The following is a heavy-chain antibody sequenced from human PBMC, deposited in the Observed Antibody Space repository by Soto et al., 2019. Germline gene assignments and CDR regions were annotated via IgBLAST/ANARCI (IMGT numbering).Heavy chain of an antibody. J-gene: IGHJ4*02. Sequence: GGSLRLSCAASGFTFNIYSMNWVRQAPGKGLEWVSSISSRSSNIDYADSVKGRFTISRDNANNSLYLQMNNLSADDTAVYYCARDTKMLAPLIYMDHWGRGTLV. CDR2: ISSRSSNI. D-gene: IGHD3-22*01. CDR1: GFTFNIYS. V-gene: IGHV3-21*01. CDR3: ARDTKMLAPLIYMDH.